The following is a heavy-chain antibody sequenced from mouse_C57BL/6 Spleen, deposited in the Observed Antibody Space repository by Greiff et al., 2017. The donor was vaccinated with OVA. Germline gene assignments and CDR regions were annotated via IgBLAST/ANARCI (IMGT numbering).Heavy chain of an antibody. CDR1: GYTFTEYT. Sequence: QVQLKESGAELVKPGASVKLSCKASGYTFTEYTIHWVKQRSGQGLEWIGWFYPGSGSIKYNEKFKDKATLTADKSSSTVYMELSRLTSEDFAVYFCARHEVGGSSPDYWGQGTTLTVSS. D-gene: IGHD1-1*01. V-gene: IGHV1-62-2*01. CDR3: ARHEVGGSSPDY. CDR2: FYPGSGSI. J-gene: IGHJ2*01.